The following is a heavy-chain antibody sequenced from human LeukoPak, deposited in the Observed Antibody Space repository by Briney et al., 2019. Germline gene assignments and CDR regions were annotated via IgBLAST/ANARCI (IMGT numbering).Heavy chain of an antibody. CDR1: GFTFSSYS. D-gene: IGHD2-15*01. CDR3: ARVAQWWLRYYFDY. Sequence: PGGSLRLSCAASGFTFSSYSMNWVRQAPGKGLEWVSYISSSSSTIYYADSVKGRFTISRDNAKNSLYLQMNSLRAEDTAVYYCARVAQWWLRYYFDYWGQGTLVTVSS. V-gene: IGHV3-48*04. J-gene: IGHJ4*02. CDR2: ISSSSSTI.